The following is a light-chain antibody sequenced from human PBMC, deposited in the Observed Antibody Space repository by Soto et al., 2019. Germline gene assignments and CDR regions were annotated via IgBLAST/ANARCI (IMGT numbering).Light chain of an antibody. CDR2: EVS. CDR1: SSDIGTYKY. Sequence: QSALTQPASVSGSPGQSITIPCTGSSSDIGTYKYVSWYQQYPGKAPKLMIYEVSYRPSGVSNRFAGSKSGNTASLTISGLQAEDEADYYCSSYTNYNTWVLGGGTQLTVL. V-gene: IGLV2-14*01. J-gene: IGLJ3*02. CDR3: SSYTNYNTWV.